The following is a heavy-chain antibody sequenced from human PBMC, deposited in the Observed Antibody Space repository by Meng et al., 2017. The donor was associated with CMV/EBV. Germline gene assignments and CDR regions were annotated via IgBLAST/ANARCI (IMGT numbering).Heavy chain of an antibody. Sequence: GGSLRLSCAASGFTVSSNYMSWVRQAPGKGLEWVSVIYSGGSTYYADSVKGRFTISRDNSKNTLYLQMNSLRAEDTAVYYCARVVGDVVVPAATQYYFDYWGQGTLVTVSS. CDR1: GFTVSSNY. CDR3: ARVVGDVVVPAATQYYFDY. D-gene: IGHD2-2*01. CDR2: IYSGGST. J-gene: IGHJ4*02. V-gene: IGHV3-53*01.